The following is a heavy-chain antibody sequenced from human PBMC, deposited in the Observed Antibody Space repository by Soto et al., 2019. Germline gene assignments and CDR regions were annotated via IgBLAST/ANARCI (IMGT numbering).Heavy chain of an antibody. D-gene: IGHD4-17*01. CDR1: GFTFSRHG. CDR2: ILNDASGH. CDR3: ARDDDYPDNGFDY. Sequence: QVQLVESGGGVVQPRTSRRLSCAASGFTFSRHGMHWVRQTPGKGLEWLAVILNDASGHWYADSVKGRFTISRDNFENTLYLQMNGLRLEDTAMYYCARDDDYPDNGFDYWGQGTLVTVSS. J-gene: IGHJ4*02. V-gene: IGHV3-33*01.